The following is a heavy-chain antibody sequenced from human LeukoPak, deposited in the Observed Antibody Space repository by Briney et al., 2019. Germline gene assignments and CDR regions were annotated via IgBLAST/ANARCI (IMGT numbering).Heavy chain of an antibody. CDR3: AKDHRGYSPKDYFDY. CDR2: ISGSGGST. V-gene: IGHV3-23*01. Sequence: GGSLRLSCAASGFTFSSYSMNWVRQAPGKGLEWVSAISGSGGSTYYADSVKGRFTISRDNSKNTLYLQMNSLRAEDTAVYYCAKDHRGYSPKDYFDYWGQGTLVTVSS. D-gene: IGHD5-18*01. J-gene: IGHJ4*02. CDR1: GFTFSSYS.